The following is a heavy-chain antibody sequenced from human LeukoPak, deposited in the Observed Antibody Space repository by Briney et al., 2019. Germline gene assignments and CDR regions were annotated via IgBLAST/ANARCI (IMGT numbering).Heavy chain of an antibody. CDR1: GFTFSFYG. CDR2: ISGSGGST. CDR3: AKDREESGGYLYYYYFGMDV. Sequence: GGSLRLSCAASGFTFSFYGTSWVRQAPGKGLEGVSDISGSGGSTYYADSVKGRFTISRDNSKNTLYLQMNSLRAEDTAVYYCAKDREESGGYLYYYYFGMDVWGLGTTVTVSS. V-gene: IGHV3-23*01. D-gene: IGHD2-15*01. J-gene: IGHJ6*02.